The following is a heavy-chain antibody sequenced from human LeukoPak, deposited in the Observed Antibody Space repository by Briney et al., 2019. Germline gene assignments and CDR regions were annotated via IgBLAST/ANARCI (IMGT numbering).Heavy chain of an antibody. V-gene: IGHV1-2*04. CDR2: INPNSGGT. J-gene: IGHJ6*02. D-gene: IGHD2-2*01. CDR1: GYTFTGYY. Sequence: GASVKVSCKASGYTFTGYYMHWVRQAPGQGLEWMGWINPNSGGTNYAQKFQGWVTMTRDMSISTAYMELSRLRSDDTAVYYCARGYCSSTSCYGDYGMDVWGQGTTVTVSS. CDR3: ARGYCSSTSCYGDYGMDV.